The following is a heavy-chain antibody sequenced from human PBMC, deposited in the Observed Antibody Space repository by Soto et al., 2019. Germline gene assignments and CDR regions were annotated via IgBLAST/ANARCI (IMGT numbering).Heavy chain of an antibody. CDR3: ARDDVAAAGTEGHSYYFDY. D-gene: IGHD6-13*01. CDR2: IWYDGSNK. J-gene: IGHJ4*02. V-gene: IGHV3-33*01. Sequence: PGGSLRLSCAASGFTFSSYGMHWVRQAPGKGLEWVAVIWYDGSNKYYADSVKGRFTISRDNSKNTLYLQMNSLRAEDTAVYYCARDDVAAAGTEGHSYYFDYWGQGTLVTVSS. CDR1: GFTFSSYG.